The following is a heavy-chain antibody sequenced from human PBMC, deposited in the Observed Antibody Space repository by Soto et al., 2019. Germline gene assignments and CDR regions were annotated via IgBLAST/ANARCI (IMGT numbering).Heavy chain of an antibody. J-gene: IGHJ4*02. CDR3: ARILSCSSTSCYGYYFDY. Sequence: SGPTLVNPTETLTLTCTVSGFSLSNGKMGVSWIRQPPGKALEWLAHIFSNDEKSYSTSLKSRLTISKDTSKSQVVLALTNMDPVDTGTYYCARILSCSSTSCYGYYFDYWGQGTLVTVSS. CDR2: IFSNDEK. V-gene: IGHV2-26*01. D-gene: IGHD2-2*01. CDR1: GFSLSNGKMG.